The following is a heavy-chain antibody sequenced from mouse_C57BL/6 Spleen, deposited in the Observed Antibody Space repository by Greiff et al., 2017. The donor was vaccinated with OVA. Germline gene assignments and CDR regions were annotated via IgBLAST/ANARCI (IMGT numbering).Heavy chain of an antibody. CDR3: ASADYDRYFDV. CDR2: INPYNGGT. D-gene: IGHD2-4*01. J-gene: IGHJ1*03. V-gene: IGHV1-19*01. Sequence: VQLQQSGPVLVKPGASVKMSCKASGYTFTDYYMNWVKQSHGKSLEWIGVINPYNGGTSYNQKFKGKATLTVDKSSSTAYMELNSLTSEDSAVYYCASADYDRYFDVWGTGTTVTVSS. CDR1: GYTFTDYY.